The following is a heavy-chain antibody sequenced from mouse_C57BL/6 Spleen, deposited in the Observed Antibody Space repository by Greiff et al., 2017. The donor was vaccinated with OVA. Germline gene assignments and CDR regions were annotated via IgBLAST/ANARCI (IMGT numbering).Heavy chain of an antibody. Sequence: QVQLQQPGAELVKPGASVKLSCKASGYTFPSYWMPWVKQRPGQGLEWIGMIHPNSGSTNYNEKFKSKATLTVDKSSSPAYLQLSSLTSEDSAVYYCARGDPAYWGQGTLVTVSA. CDR3: ARGDPAY. J-gene: IGHJ3*01. CDR2: IHPNSGST. V-gene: IGHV1-64*01. D-gene: IGHD3-3*01. CDR1: GYTFPSYW.